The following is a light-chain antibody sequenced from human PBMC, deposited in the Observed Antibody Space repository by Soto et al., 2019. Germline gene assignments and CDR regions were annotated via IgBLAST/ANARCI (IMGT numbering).Light chain of an antibody. Sequence: DIQMTQSPSSLSASVGDGVTITCRASQSISSYLNWYQQKPGKAPKVLIYDASSLNIGVPSRFSGSGSETDFTLTISSLQPEDFAIYYCQQYNSFSLTFGGGTKVDNK. CDR3: QQYNSFSLT. CDR1: QSISSY. V-gene: IGKV1-39*01. J-gene: IGKJ4*01. CDR2: DAS.